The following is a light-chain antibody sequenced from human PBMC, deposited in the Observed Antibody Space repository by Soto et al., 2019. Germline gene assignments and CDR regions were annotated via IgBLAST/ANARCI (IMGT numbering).Light chain of an antibody. CDR3: SSYTSSSTYV. J-gene: IGLJ1*01. CDR2: DVS. Sequence: QSVLTQPASVSGSPGQSITIPCTGTSSDVGGYNYVSWYQQHPGKAPKLIIYDVSNRPSGVSNRFSGSKSGNTASLTISGLQAEDEADYYCSSYTSSSTYVFGTWTKVTVL. V-gene: IGLV2-14*03. CDR1: SSDVGGYNY.